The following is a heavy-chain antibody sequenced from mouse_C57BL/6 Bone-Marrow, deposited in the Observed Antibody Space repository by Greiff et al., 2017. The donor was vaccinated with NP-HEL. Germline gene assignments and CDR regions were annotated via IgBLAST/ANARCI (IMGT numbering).Heavy chain of an antibody. J-gene: IGHJ3*01. CDR3: ARHRPYYYGSSPFAY. CDR2: ISSGGSYT. Sequence: EVKLVESGGDLVKPGGSLKLSCAASGFTFSSYGMSWVRQTPDKRLEWVATISSGGSYTYYPDSVKGRFTISRDNAKNTLYLQMSSLKAEDTAMYYCARHRPYYYGSSPFAYWGQGTLVTVSA. V-gene: IGHV5-6*02. CDR1: GFTFSSYG. D-gene: IGHD1-1*01.